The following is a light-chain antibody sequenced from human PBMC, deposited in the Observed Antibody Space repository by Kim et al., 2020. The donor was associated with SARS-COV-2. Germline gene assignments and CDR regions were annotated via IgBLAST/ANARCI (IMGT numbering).Light chain of an antibody. CDR2: DVS. CDR3: SSYTSSSTWV. J-gene: IGLJ3*02. V-gene: IGLV2-14*04. CDR1: SREVGDYNY. Sequence: GHLITIYCTVTSREVGDYNYVSWSQQHPGKAPKVMFYDVSKRPSGVSNRFSGSKSGNTASLTISGLQAEDEADSYCSSYTSSSTWVFGGGTQLTVL.